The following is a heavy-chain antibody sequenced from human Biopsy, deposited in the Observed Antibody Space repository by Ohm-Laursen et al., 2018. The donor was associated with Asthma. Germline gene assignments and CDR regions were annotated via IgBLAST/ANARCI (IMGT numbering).Heavy chain of an antibody. J-gene: IGHJ4*02. V-gene: IGHV1-3*01. CDR3: ARDGVLGVVFY. CDR1: GYTFINYA. Sequence: GASVKVSCNASGYTFINYAIHWVRQAPGQRLEWMGWINAGNGNTKYSQKFQGRVTITRDTSANTAYMELSSLRSEDTAVYYCARDGVLGVVFYWGQGTLVTVSS. D-gene: IGHD3-3*01. CDR2: INAGNGNT.